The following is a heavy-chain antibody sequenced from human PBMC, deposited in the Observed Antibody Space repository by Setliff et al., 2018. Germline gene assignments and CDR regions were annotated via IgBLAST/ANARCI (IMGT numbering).Heavy chain of an antibody. J-gene: IGHJ6*03. CDR1: GGSISSGSYY. D-gene: IGHD1-26*01. CDR2: IYYSGST. CDR3: ARDRLLVGARYAMDA. V-gene: IGHV4-31*03. Sequence: SETLSLTCTVSGGSISSGSYYWSWIRQPPGKGLEWIGYIYYSGSTYYNPSLKSRVTISVDTSKNQFSLKLSSVTAADTAVYYCARDRLLVGARYAMDAWGKGTTVTVSS.